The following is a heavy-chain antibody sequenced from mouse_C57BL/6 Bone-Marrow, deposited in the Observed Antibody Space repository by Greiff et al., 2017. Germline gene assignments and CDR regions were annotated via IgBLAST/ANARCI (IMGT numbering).Heavy chain of an antibody. CDR1: GYTFTDYY. D-gene: IGHD2-5*01. J-gene: IGHJ1*03. V-gene: IGHV1-26*01. Sequence: EVQLQQSGAELVKPGASVKISCKASGYTFTDYYMNWVKQSHGKSLEWIGDINPNNGGTSYTQKFTGKATLTVDKYSSTAYMELLSLTSEDSAVYYCAIYSNYFWYFDVWGTGTTVTVSS. CDR3: AIYSNYFWYFDV. CDR2: INPNNGGT.